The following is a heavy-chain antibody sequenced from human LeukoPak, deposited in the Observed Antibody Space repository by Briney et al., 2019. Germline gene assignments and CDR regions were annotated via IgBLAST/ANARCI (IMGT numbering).Heavy chain of an antibody. Sequence: ASVKVSCKASGYTFTGYYMHWVRQAPGQGLEWMGLINPNSGGTNYAQKFQGRVTMTRDTSISTAYMELSRLRSDDTAVYYCARGPHSSGWYLDYWGQGTLVTVSS. CDR3: ARGPHSSGWYLDY. CDR1: GYTFTGYY. J-gene: IGHJ4*02. CDR2: INPNSGGT. V-gene: IGHV1-2*02. D-gene: IGHD6-19*01.